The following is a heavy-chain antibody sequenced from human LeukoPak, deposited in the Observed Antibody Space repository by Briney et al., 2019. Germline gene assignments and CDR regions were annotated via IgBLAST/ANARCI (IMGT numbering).Heavy chain of an antibody. V-gene: IGHV5-51*01. CDR3: ARAGYSSGWCSNKGNWFDP. D-gene: IGHD6-19*01. J-gene: IGHJ5*02. CDR1: GYSFTTYW. Sequence: GESLKISCKGSGYSFTTYWIGWVRQMPGKGLEWMGIIYPGDSDTRYSPSFQGQVTISADKSISTAYLQWSSLKASDTAMYYCARAGYSSGWCSNKGNWFDPWGQGTLVTVSS. CDR2: IYPGDSDT.